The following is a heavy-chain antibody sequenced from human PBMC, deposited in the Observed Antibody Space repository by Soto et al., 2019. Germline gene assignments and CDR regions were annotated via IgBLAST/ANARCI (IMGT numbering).Heavy chain of an antibody. J-gene: IGHJ5*02. D-gene: IGHD3-3*02. CDR2: IRYGGST. CDR3: ARGWDTGLAGTTSWFDP. V-gene: IGHV4-34*01. Sequence: AETLSLTCTVYGGSFSGYYWSWIRQPPGKGLEWIGSIRYGGSTNYNPSLESRLTISVDTSKNQFSLRLSSVTGAETVVDCGARGWDTGLAGTTSWFDPWGRGRLVTVSS. CDR1: GGSFSGYY.